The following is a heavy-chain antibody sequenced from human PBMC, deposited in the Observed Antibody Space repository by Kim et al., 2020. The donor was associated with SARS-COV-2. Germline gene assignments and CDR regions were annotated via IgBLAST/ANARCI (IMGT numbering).Heavy chain of an antibody. Sequence: SETLSLTCTVSGGSISSSSYYWGWIRQPPGKGLEWIGSIYYSGSTYYNPSLKSRVTISVDTSKNQFSLKLSSVTAADTAVYYCARVRSRKTDYWGQGTLVTVSS. CDR3: ARVRSRKTDY. CDR2: IYYSGST. CDR1: GGSISSSSYY. J-gene: IGHJ4*02. V-gene: IGHV4-39*07.